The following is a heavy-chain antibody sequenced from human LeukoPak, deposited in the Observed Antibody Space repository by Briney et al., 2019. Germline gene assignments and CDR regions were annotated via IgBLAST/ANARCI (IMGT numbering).Heavy chain of an antibody. CDR2: ISGNGVST. Sequence: GGSLRLSCAASGFTFSTYALSWARQAPGRGLEWVSTISGNGVSTYYTDSVKGRFTISRDNSQNTLYLQMNSLRAEDTAVYYCAKDAVSSHYYFDYWGQGTLVTVSS. CDR1: GFTFSTYA. V-gene: IGHV3-23*01. J-gene: IGHJ4*02. CDR3: AKDAVSSHYYFDY. D-gene: IGHD6-19*01.